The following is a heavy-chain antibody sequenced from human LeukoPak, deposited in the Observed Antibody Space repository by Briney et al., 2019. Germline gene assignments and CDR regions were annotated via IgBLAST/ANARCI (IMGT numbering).Heavy chain of an antibody. Sequence: KVSCKASGYTFTNYWLAWVRQMPGKGLEYMGIVYPGDSDTRYSPSFQGQVTLSADKSISTAYLQWSSLKASDTAMYYCARSSVATDALDIWGQGTMVTVSS. D-gene: IGHD2-15*01. CDR2: VYPGDSDT. J-gene: IGHJ3*02. CDR1: GYTFTNYW. V-gene: IGHV5-51*01. CDR3: ARSSVATDALDI.